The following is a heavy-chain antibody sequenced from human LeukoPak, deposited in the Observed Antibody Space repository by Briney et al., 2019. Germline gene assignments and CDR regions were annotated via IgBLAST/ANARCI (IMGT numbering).Heavy chain of an antibody. V-gene: IGHV1-2*02. CDR1: GYTFTGYY. CDR3: ATPLHDYYESSGYPYYFDY. D-gene: IGHD3-22*01. J-gene: IGHJ4*02. Sequence: ASVKVSCKASGYTFTGYYMHWVRQAPGQGLEWMGWINPNSGGTNYAQKFEGRVTMTRDTSISTAYMELSRLRSDDTAVYYCATPLHDYYESSGYPYYFDYWGQGTLVTVSS. CDR2: INPNSGGT.